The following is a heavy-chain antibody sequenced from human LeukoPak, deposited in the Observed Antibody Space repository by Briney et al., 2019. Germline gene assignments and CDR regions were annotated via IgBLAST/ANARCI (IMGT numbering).Heavy chain of an antibody. V-gene: IGHV3-23*01. D-gene: IGHD6-19*01. J-gene: IGHJ4*02. CDR1: GFTFSNYA. CDR2: ISVRGATT. CDR3: ARDPSGSSSGWYHFDY. Sequence: GGSLRLSCAASGFTFSNYAMSWVRQTPGKGLDWVSGISVRGATTYYANPVKGRFTISRDNSKNTLNLQMNSLRAEDTAVYYCARDPSGSSSGWYHFDYWGQGSLVTVSS.